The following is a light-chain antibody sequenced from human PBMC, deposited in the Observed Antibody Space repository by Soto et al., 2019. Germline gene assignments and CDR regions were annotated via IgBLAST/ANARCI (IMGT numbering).Light chain of an antibody. CDR1: QSISDA. V-gene: IGKV3-15*01. CDR3: QQSGTSPPYT. J-gene: IGKJ2*01. Sequence: EIVMTQSPVTLSVSPGGRATLSCRASQSISDALAWYQQKPGQAPRLLIHGASTRAPGFPARFSGSGSGTDFTLTISSLQSEDFAVYYCQQSGTSPPYTFGPGTKVNI. CDR2: GAS.